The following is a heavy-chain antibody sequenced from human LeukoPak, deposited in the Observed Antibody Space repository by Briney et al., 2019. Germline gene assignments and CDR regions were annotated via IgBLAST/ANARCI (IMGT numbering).Heavy chain of an antibody. CDR2: ISSSGGYI. CDR1: GFSIKSYS. V-gene: IGHV3-21*01. J-gene: IGHJ4*02. D-gene: IGHD5-18*01. Sequence: GGSLRVSCAASGFSIKSYSMTWVRQAPGKGLEWVATISSSGGYIYYADSVKGRFTISRDTVQSSLFLQLNSLRVEDTAVYNCARLRDTVTSASDYWGQGTLVTVSS. CDR3: ARLRDTVTSASDY.